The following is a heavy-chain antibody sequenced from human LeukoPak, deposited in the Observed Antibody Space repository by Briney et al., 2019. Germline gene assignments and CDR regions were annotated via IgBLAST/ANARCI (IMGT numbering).Heavy chain of an antibody. CDR1: GGSIISSSYY. Sequence: SETLSLTCTVSGGSIISSSYYWSWIRQPPGKGLEWIGEINHSGSTNYNPSLKSRVTISVDTSKNQFSLKLSSVTAADTAVYYCARHSVLAAAGTSFDYWGQGTLVTVSS. D-gene: IGHD6-13*01. CDR2: INHSGST. J-gene: IGHJ4*02. CDR3: ARHSVLAAAGTSFDY. V-gene: IGHV4-39*01.